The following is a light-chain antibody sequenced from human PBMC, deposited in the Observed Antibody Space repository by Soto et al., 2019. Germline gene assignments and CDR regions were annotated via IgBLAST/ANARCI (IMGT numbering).Light chain of an antibody. J-gene: IGLJ1*01. CDR1: SSDVGGYNY. CDR3: SSYTSSSTLSV. Sequence: QSALTQPASVSGSPGQSITISCTGTSSDVGGYNYVSWYQQHPGKAPKLMIYDVSNRPSGVSNRFSGSKSGNTGSLTISGLQAEDEADYYCSSYTSSSTLSVFGTGTKLTVL. CDR2: DVS. V-gene: IGLV2-14*01.